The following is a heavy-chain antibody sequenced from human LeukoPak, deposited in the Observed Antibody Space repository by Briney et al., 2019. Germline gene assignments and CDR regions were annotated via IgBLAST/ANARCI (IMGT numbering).Heavy chain of an antibody. V-gene: IGHV3-23*01. D-gene: IGHD5-12*01. CDR1: GFTFSSYA. CDR2: ISESSRFI. Sequence: PGGSLRLSCAASGFTFSSYAMSWLRQAPGKGLEGVSGISESSRFIHHADSVKGRFTISRDDSTNTLHLQMNRLKAEDTAVYYCAKSAYAGYDWGYMGQSWGQGTLVTVSS. CDR3: AKSAYAGYDWGYMGQS. J-gene: IGHJ1*01.